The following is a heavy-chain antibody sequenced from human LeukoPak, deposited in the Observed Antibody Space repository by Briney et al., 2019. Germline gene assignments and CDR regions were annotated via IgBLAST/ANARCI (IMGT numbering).Heavy chain of an antibody. CDR3: TTDLPRDYYDSSEIDN. V-gene: IGHV3-15*01. J-gene: IGHJ4*02. CDR2: IKSKTDGGTT. Sequence: GGSLRLSCTASGFTFSKHGMHWVRQAPGKGLEWVGRIKSKTDGGTTDYAAPVKGRFTISRDDSKNTLYLQMNSLKTEDTAVYYCTTDLPRDYYDSSEIDNWGQGTLVTVSS. D-gene: IGHD3-22*01. CDR1: GFTFSKHG.